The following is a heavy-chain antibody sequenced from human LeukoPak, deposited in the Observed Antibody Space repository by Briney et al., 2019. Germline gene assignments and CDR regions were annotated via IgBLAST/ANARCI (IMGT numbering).Heavy chain of an antibody. CDR3: ARVGRWFWELVGYYHYNGMDV. CDR2: INHSGST. J-gene: IGHJ6*04. Sequence: SETLSLTCAVYGWSYSGYYWRWIRQPPGKGLEWIGEINHSGSTNYKPSLKSRVTIAVDTSKNQFSRKLSSVTAADTAVYYCARVGRWFWELVGYYHYNGMDVWGKGTTVTVSS. CDR1: GWSYSGYY. D-gene: IGHD3-10*01. V-gene: IGHV4-34*01.